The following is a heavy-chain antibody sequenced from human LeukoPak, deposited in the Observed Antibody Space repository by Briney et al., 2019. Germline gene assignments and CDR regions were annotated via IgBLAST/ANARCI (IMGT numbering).Heavy chain of an antibody. CDR1: GYTFTTYY. Sequence: SVKVSCKASGYTFTTYYMHCVRQAPGQGLEWMGGIIPIFGTANYAQKFQGRVTITADESTSTAYMELSSLRSEDTAVYYCARGKGPTQNDYGDYEDYYYYGMDVWGQGTTVTVSS. CDR2: IIPIFGTA. J-gene: IGHJ6*02. CDR3: ARGKGPTQNDYGDYEDYYYYGMDV. V-gene: IGHV1-69*13. D-gene: IGHD4-17*01.